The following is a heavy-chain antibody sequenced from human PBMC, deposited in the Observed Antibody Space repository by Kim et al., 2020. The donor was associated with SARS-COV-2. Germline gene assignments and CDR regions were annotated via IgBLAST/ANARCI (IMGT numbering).Heavy chain of an antibody. J-gene: IGHJ4*02. V-gene: IGHV1-18*04. Sequence: ASVKVSCKASGYTFTSYGISWVRQAPGQGLEWMGWISTYDGNTNFAQKLQGKVTMTTDTSTSTAYMELRSLRSDDTAVYYCARVLVSRGGWFDYWGQGTRDTVSA. CDR1: GYTFTSYG. CDR2: ISTYDGNT. D-gene: IGHD2-8*01. CDR3: ARVLVSRGGWFDY.